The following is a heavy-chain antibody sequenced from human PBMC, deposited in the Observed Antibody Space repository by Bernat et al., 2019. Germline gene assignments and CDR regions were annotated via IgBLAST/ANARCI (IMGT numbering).Heavy chain of an antibody. CDR3: ARDAFRYGSRSNKCYYYYGMDV. J-gene: IGHJ6*02. V-gene: IGHV1-18*01. CDR2: ISAYNGNT. CDR1: GYTFTSYG. Sequence: QFQLVQSGAEVKKPGASVKVSCKASGYTFTSYGISWVRHAPGQGLEWMGWISAYNGNTNYAQKLQSRDTMTTDTSTSTAYMGLRSLRSDDTGVYNCARDAFRYGSRSNKCYYYYGMDVWGQGTTVTVSS. D-gene: IGHD5-18*01.